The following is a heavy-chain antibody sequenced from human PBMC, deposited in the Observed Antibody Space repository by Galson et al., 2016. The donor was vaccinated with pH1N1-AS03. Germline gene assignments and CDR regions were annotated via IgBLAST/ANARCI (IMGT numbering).Heavy chain of an antibody. V-gene: IGHV3-7*03. CDR3: ARQVGVLDY. D-gene: IGHD3-10*01. J-gene: IGHJ4*02. Sequence: SLRLSCAASGITFSTYWMSWVRQAPGKGLEWVANIKLDGSEKYYVDSVKGRFTISRDNAKNSLYLQMSSLRAEDTALYYCARQVGVLDYWGQGALVTVSS. CDR2: IKLDGSEK. CDR1: GITFSTYW.